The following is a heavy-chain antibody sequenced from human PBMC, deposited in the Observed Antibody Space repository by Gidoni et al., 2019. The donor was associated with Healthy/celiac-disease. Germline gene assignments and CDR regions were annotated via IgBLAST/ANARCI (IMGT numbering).Heavy chain of an antibody. Sequence: QVQLQESGPGLVKPSQTLSLTCTVSGGSISSGDYYWSWYRQPPGKGLEWIGYIYYSWSTYYNPSLKSRVTISVDTSKNQFSLKLSSVTAADTAVYYCAREGGDGYNLYYFDYWGQGTLVTVSS. CDR1: GGSISSGDYY. V-gene: IGHV4-30-4*01. CDR2: IYYSWST. CDR3: AREGGDGYNLYYFDY. J-gene: IGHJ4*02. D-gene: IGHD5-12*01.